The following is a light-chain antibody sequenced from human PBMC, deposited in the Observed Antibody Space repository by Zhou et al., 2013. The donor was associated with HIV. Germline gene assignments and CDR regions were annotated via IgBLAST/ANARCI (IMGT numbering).Light chain of an antibody. Sequence: DIQMTQSPSSLSASVGDRVTITCRASQGIRNDLGWYQQKPGQAPKRLIYSASSLQSGVPSRFSGSGSGTEFTLTISSLQLEDFATYYCQHYYGTPYSFGQGTNLEI. J-gene: IGKJ2*01. CDR3: QHYYGTPYS. V-gene: IGKV1-17*01. CDR1: QGIRND. CDR2: SAS.